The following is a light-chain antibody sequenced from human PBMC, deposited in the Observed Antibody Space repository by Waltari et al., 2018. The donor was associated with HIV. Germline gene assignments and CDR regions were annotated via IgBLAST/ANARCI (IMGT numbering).Light chain of an antibody. CDR1: RDISNW. CDR2: KAS. CDR3: QQYKGYPWT. J-gene: IGKJ1*01. V-gene: IGKV1-5*03. Sequence: DIQVTQSPSSVSASVGDRVTITCRASRDISNWLAWYQQKPGKAPKLLIYKASTLESGVPSRFSGSGSGTEFTLTINSLQPDDFASYSCQQYKGYPWTFGQGTKVEIK.